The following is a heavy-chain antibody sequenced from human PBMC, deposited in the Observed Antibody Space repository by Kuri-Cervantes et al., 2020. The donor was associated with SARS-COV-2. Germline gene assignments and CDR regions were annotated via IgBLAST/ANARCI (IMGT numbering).Heavy chain of an antibody. Sequence: GESLKISCAASGFTFSSYSMNWVRQAPGKGLEWVSSISSSSYIYYADSVKGRFTISRDNAKNSLYLQMNSLRAEDTAVYYCARDIVVVPAAIHYYYGMDVWGQGTTVTVSS. V-gene: IGHV3-21*01. CDR3: ARDIVVVPAAIHYYYGMDV. CDR2: ISSSSYI. J-gene: IGHJ6*02. CDR1: GFTFSSYS. D-gene: IGHD2-2*02.